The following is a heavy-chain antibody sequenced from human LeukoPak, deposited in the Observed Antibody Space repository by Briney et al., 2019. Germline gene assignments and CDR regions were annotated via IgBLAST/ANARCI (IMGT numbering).Heavy chain of an antibody. CDR3: ARDRGYDFWSGYYGFYFDY. Sequence: ASVKVSCKASGYTFTGYYMHWVRQAPGQGLGWMGWINPNSGGTNYAQKFQGRVTMTRDTSISTAYMELSRLRSDDTAVYYCARDRGYDFWSGYYGFYFDYWGQGTLVTVSS. V-gene: IGHV1-2*02. J-gene: IGHJ4*02. D-gene: IGHD3-3*01. CDR2: INPNSGGT. CDR1: GYTFTGYY.